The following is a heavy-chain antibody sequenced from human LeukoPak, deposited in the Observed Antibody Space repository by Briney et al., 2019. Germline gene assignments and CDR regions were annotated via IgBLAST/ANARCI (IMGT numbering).Heavy chain of an antibody. Sequence: GGSLRLSCAVSGITLSNYGMSWVRQAPGKGLEWVAGISGSGGSTNYADSVKGRFTISRDNPKNTLFLQMKSLRAEDTAVYFCAKRGVVIRVILVGFHKEAYYFDSWGQGALVNVFS. CDR3: AKRGVVIRVILVGFHKEAYYFDS. J-gene: IGHJ4*02. CDR1: GITLSNYG. CDR2: ISGSGGST. D-gene: IGHD3-22*01. V-gene: IGHV3-23*01.